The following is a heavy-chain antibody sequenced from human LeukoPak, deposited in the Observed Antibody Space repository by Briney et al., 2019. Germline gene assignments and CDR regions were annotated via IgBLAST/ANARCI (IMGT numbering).Heavy chain of an antibody. D-gene: IGHD6-19*01. CDR3: ARGSGWYDY. CDR2: IYYSGST. J-gene: IGHJ4*02. CDR1: GGSISSGSYY. V-gene: IGHV4-61*01. Sequence: PSETLSLTCTVSGGSISSGSYYWSWIRQPPGKGLEWIGYIYYSGSTNYNTSLKSRVNISVDMSKNQFSLKLSSVTAADTAVYYCARGSGWYDYWGQGTLVTVSS.